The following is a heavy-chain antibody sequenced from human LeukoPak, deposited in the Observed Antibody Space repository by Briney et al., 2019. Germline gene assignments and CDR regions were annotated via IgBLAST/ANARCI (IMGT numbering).Heavy chain of an antibody. CDR2: LSSGSTYI. CDR1: GFSFSSYA. V-gene: IGHV3-21*01. Sequence: GGSLRLSCTASGFSFSSYAMNWVRQAPGKGLEWVASLSSGSTYIYYGDSMKGRFTISRDNAQNSVFLHMSRLRLEDTAVYYCARDWGKTGYCSSTNRPDAFDLWGQGTMVIVSS. J-gene: IGHJ3*01. CDR3: ARDWGKTGYCSSTNRPDAFDL. D-gene: IGHD2-2*01.